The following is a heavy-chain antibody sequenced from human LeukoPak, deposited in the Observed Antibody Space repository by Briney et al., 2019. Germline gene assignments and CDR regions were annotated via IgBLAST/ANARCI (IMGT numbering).Heavy chain of an antibody. CDR1: GFTFSSYA. CDR3: ASLDTAKQPLANH. Sequence: GGSLRLSCAASGFTFSSYAMSWVRQAPGKGLEWVANIREERGQEYYVDSVKGRFTISKNSAKNSLYLQMNTLRVEDTAMYYCASLDTAKQPLANHWGQGTLVTVSS. V-gene: IGHV3-7*03. J-gene: IGHJ5*02. CDR2: IREERGQE. D-gene: IGHD5-18*01.